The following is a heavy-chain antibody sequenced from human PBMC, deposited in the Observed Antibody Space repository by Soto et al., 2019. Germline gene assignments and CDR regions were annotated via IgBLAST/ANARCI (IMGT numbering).Heavy chain of an antibody. V-gene: IGHV3-30-3*01. J-gene: IGHJ3*02. Sequence: QVQLVESGGGVVQPGRSLRLSCAASGFTFSSYAMHWVRQAPGKGLEWVAVISYDGSNKYYADSVKGRFTISRDNSKNTLYLQMNSLRAEDTAVYYCARRQLKYSSGWYGAFDIWGQGTKVTVSS. CDR1: GFTFSSYA. CDR3: ARRQLKYSSGWYGAFDI. CDR2: ISYDGSNK. D-gene: IGHD6-19*01.